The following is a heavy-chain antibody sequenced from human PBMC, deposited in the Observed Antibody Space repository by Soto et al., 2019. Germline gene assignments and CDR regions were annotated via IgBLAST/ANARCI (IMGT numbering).Heavy chain of an antibody. D-gene: IGHD6-19*01. Sequence: SVTICLTWAVAGGTISSVCDCWSSIRKPPGKGLEWIGYIYHSGSTYYNPSLKSRVTISVDRSKNQFSLKLSSVTAADTAVYYCASLRSGWGIDYWGQGTLVTVSS. CDR1: GGTISSVCDC. V-gene: IGHV4-30-2*01. CDR2: IYHSGST. J-gene: IGHJ4*02. CDR3: ASLRSGWGIDY.